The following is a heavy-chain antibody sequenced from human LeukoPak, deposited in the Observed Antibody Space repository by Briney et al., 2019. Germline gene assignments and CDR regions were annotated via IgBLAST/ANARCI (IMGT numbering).Heavy chain of an antibody. J-gene: IGHJ4*02. CDR1: GFTFSSYG. Sequence: GGSLRLSCAASGFTFSSYGMNWVRQAPGKGLEWVSVIYGGGSTYYADSVKGRFTISRDNSKNTLYPQMNSLRAEDTAVYYCARSPWSGYSYYFDYWGQGTLVTVSS. V-gene: IGHV3-53*01. CDR3: ARSPWSGYSYYFDY. D-gene: IGHD3-3*01. CDR2: IYGGGST.